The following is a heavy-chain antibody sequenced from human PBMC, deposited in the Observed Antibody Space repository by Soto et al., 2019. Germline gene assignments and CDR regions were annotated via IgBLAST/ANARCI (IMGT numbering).Heavy chain of an antibody. V-gene: IGHV3-21*01. D-gene: IGHD3-10*01. CDR3: ARGVLLWCGELDAFDI. CDR2: ISSSSSYI. CDR1: GFTFSSYS. J-gene: IGHJ3*02. Sequence: EVQLVESGGGLVKPGGSLRLSCAASGFTFSSYSMHWVRQAPGKGLEWVASISSSSSYIYYADSVKGRFTISRDNAKNSLYLQLNSLRAEDTAVYKCARGVLLWCGELDAFDIWGQGTMVTVSS.